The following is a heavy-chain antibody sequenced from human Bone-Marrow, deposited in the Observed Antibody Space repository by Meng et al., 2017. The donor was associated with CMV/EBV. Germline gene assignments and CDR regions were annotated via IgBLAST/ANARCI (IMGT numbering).Heavy chain of an antibody. CDR3: VRDHNWGPDY. V-gene: IGHV1-2*02. D-gene: IGHD1-1*01. J-gene: IGHJ4*02. CDR2: IYPNSGGT. Sequence: QVQLVQPGAEVKSTGASVKVSCQTSGYRFSDHYMHWVRQAPGQGLEWMGWIYPNSGGTHYAQKFQDRVTMTRDTSISTVYMELSRLTSDDTAVYYCVRDHNWGPDYWGQGTLVTVSS. CDR1: GYRFSDHY.